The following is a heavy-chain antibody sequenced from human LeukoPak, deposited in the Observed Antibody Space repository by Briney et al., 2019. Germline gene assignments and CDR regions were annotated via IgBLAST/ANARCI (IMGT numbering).Heavy chain of an antibody. J-gene: IGHJ6*02. CDR1: RFTSNSFA. Sequence: SVRLSCAASRFTSNSFAMMRVPPAPGQGREWVSYITKNGTTIYYADSVKGRLTISRDNAENPRYLQTNSLRAEDTAIYSCARDQWLAYYYHDMDVRGQGTTVTV. CDR3: ARDQWLAYYYHDMDV. CDR2: ITKNGTTI. D-gene: IGHD6-19*01. V-gene: IGHV3-48*03.